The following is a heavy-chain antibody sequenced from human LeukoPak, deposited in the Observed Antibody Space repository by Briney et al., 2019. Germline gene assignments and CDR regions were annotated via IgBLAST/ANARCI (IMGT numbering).Heavy chain of an antibody. CDR1: GFTFSSYG. D-gene: IGHD3-9*01. V-gene: IGHV3-48*02. CDR3: ANILPPRGLQKDYYYYYGMDV. CDR2: ISRSGSTI. Sequence: GGSLRLSCAASGFTFSSYGMNWVRQAPGKGLEWVSYISRSGSTIYYADSVWGRFTISRDNAKNSLYLQMNSLRDEDTAVYYCANILPPRGLQKDYYYYYGMDVWGQGATVTVSS. J-gene: IGHJ6*02.